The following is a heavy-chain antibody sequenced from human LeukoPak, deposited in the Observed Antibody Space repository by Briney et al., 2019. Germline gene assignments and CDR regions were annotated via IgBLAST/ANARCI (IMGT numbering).Heavy chain of an antibody. D-gene: IGHD4-11*01. V-gene: IGHV1-46*01. CDR1: GYTFTSYY. Sequence: ASVKVSCKASGYTFTSYYIHWVRQAPGQGLEWMAIINPIGGTTDYAQKFQGRVTMTRDTSTSTVYMELSSLRSEDTAVYYCARQQGLQNLNFDYWGQGTLVTVSS. CDR3: ARQQGLQNLNFDY. J-gene: IGHJ4*02. CDR2: INPIGGTT.